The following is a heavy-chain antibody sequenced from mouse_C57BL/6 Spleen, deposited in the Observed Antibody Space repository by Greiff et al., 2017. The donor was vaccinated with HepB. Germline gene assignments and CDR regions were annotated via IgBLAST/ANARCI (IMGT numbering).Heavy chain of an antibody. Sequence: VQLQESGAELVKPGASVKISCKASGYAFSSYWMNWVKQRPGKGLEWIGQIYPGDGDTNYNGKFKGKATLTADKSSSTAYMQLSSLTSEDSAVYFCAREGYYGSSWFAYWGQGTLVTVSA. CDR1: GYAFSSYW. V-gene: IGHV1-80*01. J-gene: IGHJ3*01. D-gene: IGHD1-1*01. CDR2: IYPGDGDT. CDR3: AREGYYGSSWFAY.